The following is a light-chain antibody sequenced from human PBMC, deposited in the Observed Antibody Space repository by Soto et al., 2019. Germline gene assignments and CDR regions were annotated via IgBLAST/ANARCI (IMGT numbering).Light chain of an antibody. CDR2: DAS. V-gene: IGKV1-5*01. J-gene: IGKJ1*01. CDR3: LQDYGDSWT. Sequence: DIQMTQSPSTLSASVGDRVTITCRASQSISSWLAWYQQKPGKAPKLLIYDASALPRGVPSRFSGSRSGTEFTLTISSLQPEDFASYYCLQDYGDSWTFGQGTKVDIK. CDR1: QSISSW.